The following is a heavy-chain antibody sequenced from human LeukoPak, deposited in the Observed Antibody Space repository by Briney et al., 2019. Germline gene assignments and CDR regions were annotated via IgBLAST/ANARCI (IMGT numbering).Heavy chain of an antibody. V-gene: IGHV1-69*05. CDR1: GGTFSSYA. D-gene: IGHD2-21*02. Sequence: AWVKVSCKASGGTFSSYAISWVRQAPGQGLEWMGGIIPIFGTANYAQKFQGRVTITTDESTSTAYMELSSLRSEDTAVYYCARNLGGDSLGAFDIWGQGTMVTVSS. CDR2: IIPIFGTA. CDR3: ARNLGGDSLGAFDI. J-gene: IGHJ3*02.